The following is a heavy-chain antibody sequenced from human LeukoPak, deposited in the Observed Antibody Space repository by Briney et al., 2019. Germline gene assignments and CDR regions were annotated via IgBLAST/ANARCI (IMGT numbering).Heavy chain of an antibody. Sequence: GGSLRLSCSASGFTFSSYSMMWLRPAPGKGLVGVSYIRSSSRTIYNAGAVKGRFTISRDNAKNSLYQQMNSLRDEDTAVYYCARYRIPLLWVGESVYWGQGTLVTVSS. CDR3: ARYRIPLLWVGESVY. CDR1: GFTFSSYS. CDR2: IRSSSRTI. D-gene: IGHD3-10*01. V-gene: IGHV3-48*02. J-gene: IGHJ4*02.